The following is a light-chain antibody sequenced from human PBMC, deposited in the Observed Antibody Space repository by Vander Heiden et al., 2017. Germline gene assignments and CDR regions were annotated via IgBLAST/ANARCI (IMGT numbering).Light chain of an antibody. J-gene: IGLJ1*01. CDR1: NSERKR. V-gene: IGLV3-21*02. Sequence: SYVLTKPPSVSVAPGQTAKIACGGHNSERKRAHGDPQKPGQAPVLVVYDDSTRPSGIPDRLSGSNSGNTATWTISRVEAGDEADYYCQVWDNTSDHFYVFGSGTKVIVL. CDR3: QVWDNTSDHFYV. CDR2: DDS.